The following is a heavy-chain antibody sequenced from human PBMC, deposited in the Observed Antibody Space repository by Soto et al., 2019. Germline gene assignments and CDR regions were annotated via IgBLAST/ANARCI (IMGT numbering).Heavy chain of an antibody. J-gene: IGHJ4*02. CDR3: ARIFDVSGSSWYVYYFDY. D-gene: IGHD6-13*01. CDR2: IFSNDEK. CDR1: GFSLSNARMG. Sequence: QVTLKESGPVLVKPTETLTLTCTVSGFSLSNARMGVSWIRQPPGKALEWLAHIFSNDEKSYSTSLKSRLTISKDTSKSQVVLTMTNMDPVDTATYYCARIFDVSGSSWYVYYFDYWGQGTLVTVSS. V-gene: IGHV2-26*01.